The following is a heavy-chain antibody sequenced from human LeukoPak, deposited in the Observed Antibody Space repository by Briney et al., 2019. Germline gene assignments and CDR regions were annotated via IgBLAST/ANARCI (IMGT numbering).Heavy chain of an antibody. CDR1: GFTFSSYW. Sequence: GGSLRLSCAASGFTFSSYWMHWVRQAPGQGLVWVSRINSDGRSTSYADSVKGRFTISRDNAKNTLFLQMNSLTAEDTAVYYCARGVPTAADYWGQGTLVTVSS. D-gene: IGHD6-13*01. V-gene: IGHV3-74*01. J-gene: IGHJ4*02. CDR3: ARGVPTAADY. CDR2: INSDGRST.